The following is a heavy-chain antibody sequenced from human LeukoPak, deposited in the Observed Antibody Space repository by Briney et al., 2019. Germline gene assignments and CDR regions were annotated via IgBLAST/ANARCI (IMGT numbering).Heavy chain of an antibody. CDR3: ARVRAISVAPVDYFDY. Sequence: PGRSLRLSCAASGFTFSSYGMHWVRQAPGKGLEWVAVISYDGSNKYYADSVKGRFTISRDNSKNTLYLQMNSLRAEDTAVYYCARVRAISVAPVDYFDYWGQGTLVTVSS. D-gene: IGHD2-15*01. V-gene: IGHV3-30*03. J-gene: IGHJ4*02. CDR1: GFTFSSYG. CDR2: ISYDGSNK.